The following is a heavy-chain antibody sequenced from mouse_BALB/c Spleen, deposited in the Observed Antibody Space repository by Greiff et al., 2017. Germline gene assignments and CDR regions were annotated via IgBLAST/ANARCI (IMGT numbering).Heavy chain of an antibody. CDR3: ARGRVYGNYEGFAY. J-gene: IGHJ3*01. V-gene: IGHV5-6-5*01. D-gene: IGHD2-1*01. CDR1: GFTFSSYA. Sequence: EVQLVESGGGLVKPGGSLKLSCAASGFTFSSYAMSWVRQTPEKRLEWVASISSGGSTYYPDSVKGRFTISRDNARNILYLQMSSLRSEDTAMYYCARGRVYGNYEGFAYWGQGTLVTVSA. CDR2: ISSGGST.